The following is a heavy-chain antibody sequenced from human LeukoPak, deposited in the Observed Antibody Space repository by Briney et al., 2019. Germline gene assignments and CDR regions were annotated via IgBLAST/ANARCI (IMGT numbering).Heavy chain of an antibody. CDR3: TTLQTTAGGTGG. CDR2: IKTKFDGVTA. D-gene: IGHD6-13*01. J-gene: IGHJ4*02. V-gene: IGHV3-15*01. CDR1: GFSFNNAW. Sequence: PGGSLRLSCAASGFSFNNAWMTWVRQAPGKGLEWVGRIKTKFDGVTADYAAPVRGRFTISRDGSKNMLYLQMNSLKTEDTAVYYCTTLQTTAGGTGGWGQGTLVTVSS.